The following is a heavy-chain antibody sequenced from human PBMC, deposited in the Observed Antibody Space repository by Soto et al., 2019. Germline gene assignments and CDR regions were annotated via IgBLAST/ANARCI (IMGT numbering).Heavy chain of an antibody. CDR3: ARRDIVAKDQGGY. CDR2: IFPSGST. V-gene: IGHV4-4*02. D-gene: IGHD5-12*01. Sequence: QVKLQESGPGLVSASGTLSLTCGVSGDSITSSIWWSWVRQPPGKGLEWIGAIFPSGSTNYNPSLKSRVTISVHKSANQFSLNLTSVTAADTAVYYCARRDIVAKDQGGYWCQRTRVTVSS. J-gene: IGHJ4*02. CDR1: GDSITSSIW.